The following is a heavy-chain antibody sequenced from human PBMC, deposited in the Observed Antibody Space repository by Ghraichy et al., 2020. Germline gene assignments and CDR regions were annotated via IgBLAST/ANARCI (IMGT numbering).Heavy chain of an antibody. Sequence: LRLSCAASGFSFNDYAMHWVRQAPGKGLEWVSRIGWNSGSVGYADSVRGRFTISRDNAKNSLYLQMNSLRPEDTAFYDCAKADDSGSYYFNWYFDLWRRGTLVTVSS. V-gene: IGHV3-9*01. CDR1: GFSFNDYA. D-gene: IGHD3-22*01. CDR3: AKADDSGSYYFNWYFDL. CDR2: IGWNSGSV. J-gene: IGHJ2*01.